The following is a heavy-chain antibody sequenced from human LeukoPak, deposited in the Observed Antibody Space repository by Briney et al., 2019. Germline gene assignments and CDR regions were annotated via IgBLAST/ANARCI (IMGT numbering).Heavy chain of an antibody. J-gene: IGHJ4*02. Sequence: GGSLRLSCAASGFTFDDYAMHWVRQAPGKGLEWVSGISWNSGSIGYADSVKGRFTISRDNAKNSLYLQMNSLRAEDMALYYCAKGTSGSYLLAFDYWGQGTLVTVSS. CDR1: GFTFDDYA. CDR2: ISWNSGSI. CDR3: AKGTSGSYLLAFDY. D-gene: IGHD1-26*01. V-gene: IGHV3-9*03.